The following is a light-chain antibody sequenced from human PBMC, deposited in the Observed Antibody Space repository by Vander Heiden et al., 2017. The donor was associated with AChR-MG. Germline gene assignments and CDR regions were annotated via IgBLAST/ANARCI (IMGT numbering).Light chain of an antibody. CDR2: RNN. CDR1: SANIGSNY. J-gene: IGLJ3*02. CDR3: AAWDDSLSGLWV. Sequence: QSVLTQPPSASGTPGQRVTISCSGSSANIGSNYVYWYQQLPGTAPKPLIYRNNQRPSGVPARFSGSKSGTSASLAISGLRSEDEADYYCAAWDDSLSGLWVFGGGTKLTVL. V-gene: IGLV1-47*01.